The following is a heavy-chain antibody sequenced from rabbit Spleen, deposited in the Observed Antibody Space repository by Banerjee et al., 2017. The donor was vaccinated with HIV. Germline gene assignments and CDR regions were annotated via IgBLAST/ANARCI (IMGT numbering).Heavy chain of an antibody. V-gene: IGHV1S40*01. CDR3: ARGAASDL. D-gene: IGHD1-1*01. CDR1: GFSFSSSDY. J-gene: IGHJ6*01. Sequence: QSLEESGGDLVKPGASLTLTCTASGFSFSSSDYMCWVHQAPGKGLEWIGCIVTGSSDNTYYASWAKGRFTISKSSSTTVTLQMTSLTAADTATYFCARGAASDLWGPGTLVTVS. CDR2: IVTGSSDNT.